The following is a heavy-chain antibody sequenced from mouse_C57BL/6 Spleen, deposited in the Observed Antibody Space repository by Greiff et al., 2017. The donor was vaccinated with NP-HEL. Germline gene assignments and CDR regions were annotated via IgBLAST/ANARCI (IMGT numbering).Heavy chain of an antibody. V-gene: IGHV1-52*01. J-gene: IGHJ3*01. CDR3: ARYPTATGFAY. D-gene: IGHD3-3*01. Sequence: QVQLQQSGAELVRPGSSVKLSCKASGYTFTSYWMHWVKQRPIQGLEWIGNIDPSDSETHYNQKFKDKATLTVDKSSSTAYMQLSSLTSEDSAVYDCARYPTATGFAYWGQGTLVTVSA. CDR1: GYTFTSYW. CDR2: IDPSDSET.